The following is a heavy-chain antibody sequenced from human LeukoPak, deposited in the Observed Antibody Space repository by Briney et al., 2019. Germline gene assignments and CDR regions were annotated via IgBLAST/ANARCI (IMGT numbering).Heavy chain of an antibody. CDR3: ARQWSY. CDR2: IYYSGGT. J-gene: IGHJ4*02. V-gene: IGHV4-39*01. D-gene: IGHD3-3*01. Sequence: WIRQPPGKGLEWIGSIYYSGGTYYNPSLKSRVTISVDTSKNQFSLKLSSVTAADTAVYYCARQWSYWGQGTLVTVSS.